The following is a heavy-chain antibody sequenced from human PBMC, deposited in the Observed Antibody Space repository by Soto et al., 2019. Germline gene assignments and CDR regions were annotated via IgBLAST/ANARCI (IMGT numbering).Heavy chain of an antibody. CDR3: ARLITGTTFYYYYGTDV. CDR1: GYTFTSYG. D-gene: IGHD1-7*01. J-gene: IGHJ6*02. V-gene: IGHV1-18*01. Sequence: QVQLVLSGAEVKKPGASVKVSCKASGYTFTSYGINWVRQAPGQGLEWMGWISAYNGNTNYAQKLQGRVTMTTDTSTSTAYIELRSLRSDDTAVYYSARLITGTTFYYYYGTDVLGQGTTVTVSS. CDR2: ISAYNGNT.